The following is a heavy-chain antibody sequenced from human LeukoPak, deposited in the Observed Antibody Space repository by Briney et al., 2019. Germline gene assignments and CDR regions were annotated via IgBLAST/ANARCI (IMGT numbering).Heavy chain of an antibody. CDR1: GFTSSSYW. V-gene: IGHV3-74*01. D-gene: IGHD5-18*01. CDR2: INSDGSTT. Sequence: GGSLRLSCAASGFTSSSYWMHWVRQAPGKGLVWVSNINSDGSTTTYADSVKGRFTISRDNAENTLYLQMNSLRAEDTAVYYCASVNTVIIGGDDAFDIWGQGTMVTVSS. J-gene: IGHJ3*02. CDR3: ASVNTVIIGGDDAFDI.